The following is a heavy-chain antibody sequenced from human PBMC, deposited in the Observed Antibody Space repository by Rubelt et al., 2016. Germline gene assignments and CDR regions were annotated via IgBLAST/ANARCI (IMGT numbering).Heavy chain of an antibody. CDR2: IRRGGDT. CDR1: GFTFSTYA. Sequence: EVQLLESGGGLVQPGGSLRLSCAASGFTFSTYAMSWVRQAPGKGLEWVSSIRRGGDTYYADSVKGRFTISRDNSKNTRYLQMNGLRAEDTAVYYCANPACTGDCVPTFDYWGQGTLVTVSS. CDR3: ANPACTGDCVPTFDY. J-gene: IGHJ4*02. V-gene: IGHV3-23*01. D-gene: IGHD2-21*02.